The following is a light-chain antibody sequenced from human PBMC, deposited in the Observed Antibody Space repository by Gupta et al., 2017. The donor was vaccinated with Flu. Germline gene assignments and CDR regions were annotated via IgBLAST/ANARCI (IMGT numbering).Light chain of an antibody. CDR1: SSNIGRHY. CDR2: RDT. V-gene: IGLV1-47*01. CDR3: ATWDDSLGGHVL. J-gene: IGLJ3*02. Sequence: QSVLTQPPSASGTPGQRVTIPCSGGSSNIGRHYVYWYQQVPGTAPKLLIYRDTQRPSGVPDQFSGSKSGASASLAIFGLRSEEEADYYCATWDDSLGGHVLFGGGTKVTVL.